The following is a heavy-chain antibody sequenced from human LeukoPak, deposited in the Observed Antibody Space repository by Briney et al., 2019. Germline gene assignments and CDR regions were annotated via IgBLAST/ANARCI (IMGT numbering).Heavy chain of an antibody. CDR2: INHSGST. CDR3: ARGGRLLGKFDY. D-gene: IGHD3-22*01. V-gene: IGHV4-34*01. Sequence: SETLSLTCAVYGGSFSGYYWSWIRQPPGKGLEWIGEINHSGSTNYNPSLKSRVTISLDTSKSQFSLKLSSVTAADTAVYFCARGGRLLGKFDYWGQGTLVTVSS. J-gene: IGHJ4*02. CDR1: GGSFSGYY.